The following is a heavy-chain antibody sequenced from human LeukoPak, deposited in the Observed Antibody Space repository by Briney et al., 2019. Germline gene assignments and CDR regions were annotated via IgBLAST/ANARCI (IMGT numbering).Heavy chain of an antibody. CDR2: LNGGRT. CDR1: GFTFSNYA. Sequence: GGSLRLSCVASGFTFSNYAMSWVRPAPGKGLEWIAALNGGRTFFQDSVRGRFTISRDNSKNTLYLQLNSLRGDDTAVYYCVKEVTGYGYFDYWGRGTLVTVSS. J-gene: IGHJ4*02. V-gene: IGHV3-23*01. D-gene: IGHD2-2*03. CDR3: VKEVTGYGYFDY.